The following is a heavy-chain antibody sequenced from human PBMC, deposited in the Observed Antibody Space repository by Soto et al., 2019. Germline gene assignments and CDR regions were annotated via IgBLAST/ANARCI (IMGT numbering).Heavy chain of an antibody. Sequence: EVQLVESGGGLVQPGRSLRLSCAASGFTFDDYAMHWVRQAPGKGLEWVSGISWNSGTIVYADSVKGRFTISRDNAKNSLYLQMNSLRGEDTALYYCAKDMRGGSSSSRYYYGLDVWGQVTTVTVSS. CDR3: AKDMRGGSSSSRYYYGLDV. V-gene: IGHV3-9*01. CDR1: GFTFDDYA. CDR2: ISWNSGTI. D-gene: IGHD6-13*01. J-gene: IGHJ6*02.